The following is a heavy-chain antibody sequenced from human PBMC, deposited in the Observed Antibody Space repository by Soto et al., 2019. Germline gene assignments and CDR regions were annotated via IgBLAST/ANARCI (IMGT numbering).Heavy chain of an antibody. D-gene: IGHD1-26*01. Sequence: QLQLQESGPGLVKPSETLSLTCSLSGGAISDARFYWGWIRQSPGRGLEWIGSIYYTGTTFFNPALQSRVNISVATSENQFSLKLYSVTAADTALYFCARQKWEQPKWFDPWGQGTRVIVSP. V-gene: IGHV4-39*01. CDR1: GGAISDARFY. CDR3: ARQKWEQPKWFDP. J-gene: IGHJ5*02. CDR2: IYYTGTT.